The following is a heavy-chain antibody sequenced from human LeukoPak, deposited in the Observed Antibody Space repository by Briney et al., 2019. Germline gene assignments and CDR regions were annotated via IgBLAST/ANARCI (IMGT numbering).Heavy chain of an antibody. Sequence: SETLSLTCTVSGGSISSNSYLWGWIRQPPGKGLEWIGSIYYSGSTYYNPSLKSRVTISVDTSKNQFSLKLSSVTAADTAVYYCARALSPRDLDYWGQGTLVTVSS. CDR1: GGSISSNSYL. CDR3: ARALSPRDLDY. D-gene: IGHD3-9*01. CDR2: IYYSGST. J-gene: IGHJ4*02. V-gene: IGHV4-39*07.